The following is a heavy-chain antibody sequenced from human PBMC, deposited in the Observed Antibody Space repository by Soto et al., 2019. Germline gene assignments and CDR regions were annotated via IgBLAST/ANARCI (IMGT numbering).Heavy chain of an antibody. CDR1: GYTLTELS. Sequence: ASVKVSCKVSGYTLTELSMHWVRQAPGKGLEWMGGFDPEDGETIYAQKFQGRVTMTEDTSTDTAYMELGSLGSEDTAVYYCATIPSDCSGGSCYPVGWFDPWGQGTLVTVSS. CDR2: FDPEDGET. D-gene: IGHD2-15*01. J-gene: IGHJ5*02. V-gene: IGHV1-24*01. CDR3: ATIPSDCSGGSCYPVGWFDP.